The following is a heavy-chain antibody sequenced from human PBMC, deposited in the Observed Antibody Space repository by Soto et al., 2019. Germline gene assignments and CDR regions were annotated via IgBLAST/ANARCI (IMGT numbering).Heavy chain of an antibody. J-gene: IGHJ5*02. V-gene: IGHV3-23*01. CDR1: GFTFSSYA. CDR2: ISGSGGST. Sequence: EVQLLESGGGLVHPGGSLRLSCAASGFTFSSYAMSWVRQAPGKGLEWVSAISGSGGSTYYADSVKGRFTISRDNTKNTLYLQMNSLRAEDTAVYYCARADSTVTTRWFDPWGQGTLVTVSS. CDR3: ARADSTVTTRWFDP. D-gene: IGHD4-17*01.